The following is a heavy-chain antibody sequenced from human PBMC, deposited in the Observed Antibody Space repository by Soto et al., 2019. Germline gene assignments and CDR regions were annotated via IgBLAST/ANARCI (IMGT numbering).Heavy chain of an antibody. Sequence: PGGSLRLSCAASGFTFSDFGMHWVRQAPGKGLEWVAVISYDGSNKYYEDPVKGRFTISRDNSKNTLYLQMNSLRAEDTAVYYCAKDRVEYNWNYSPFYYYGMDVWGQGNTVTVSS. CDR3: AKDRVEYNWNYSPFYYYGMDV. CDR2: ISYDGSNK. CDR1: GFTFSDFG. V-gene: IGHV3-30*18. D-gene: IGHD1-7*01. J-gene: IGHJ6*02.